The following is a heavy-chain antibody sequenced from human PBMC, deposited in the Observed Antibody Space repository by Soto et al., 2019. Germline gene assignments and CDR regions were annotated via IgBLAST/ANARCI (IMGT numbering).Heavy chain of an antibody. CDR3: ARDPFGELPYYFDY. J-gene: IGHJ4*02. Sequence: GGSLRLSCAASGSTFSSYSMNWVRQAPGKGLEWVSYISSSSSTIYYADSVKGRFTISRDNAKNSLYLQMNSLRDEDTAVYYCARDPFGELPYYFDYWGQGTLVTVSS. D-gene: IGHD3-10*01. CDR1: GSTFSSYS. CDR2: ISSSSSTI. V-gene: IGHV3-48*02.